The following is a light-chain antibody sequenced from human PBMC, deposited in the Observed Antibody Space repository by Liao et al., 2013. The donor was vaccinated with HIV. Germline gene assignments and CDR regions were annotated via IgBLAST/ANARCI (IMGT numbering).Light chain of an antibody. CDR2: EDD. CDR1: KLGNKN. J-gene: IGLJ2*01. CDR3: QVWDSISGQGGVI. V-gene: IGLV3-1*01. Sequence: SYELTQPPSVSVSPGQTASVTCSGDKLGNKNICWYQQKPGQSPVLVIYEDDKRPSGIPERFAGSNSGNTATLTISRVEAEDEADYYCQVWDSISGQGGVIFGGGTKLTVL.